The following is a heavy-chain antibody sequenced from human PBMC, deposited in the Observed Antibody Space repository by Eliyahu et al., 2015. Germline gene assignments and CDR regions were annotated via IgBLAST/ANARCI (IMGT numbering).Heavy chain of an antibody. Sequence: QLHLQESGPGLVKPSETLSLTCTVSGGSISSSSFXWAWIRQPPGKGLEWIGSIYYNGNTYYNSSLNSRVTISVDTSKNLFSLKLSSVTAADTAVYYCARQSYDFWSGSYQTLNWFDPWGQGALVTVSS. CDR3: ARQSYDFWSGSYQTLNWFDP. D-gene: IGHD3-3*01. CDR2: IYYNGNT. V-gene: IGHV4-39*01. J-gene: IGHJ5*02. CDR1: GGSISSSSFX.